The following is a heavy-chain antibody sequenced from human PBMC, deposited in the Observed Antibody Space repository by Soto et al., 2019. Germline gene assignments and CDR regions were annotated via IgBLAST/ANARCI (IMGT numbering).Heavy chain of an antibody. CDR3: ARDEMRTRRYFDL. D-gene: IGHD3-3*01. Sequence: QVQLQESGPGLVKPSETLSLTCSVSGGSISTSYWTWIRQPPGKGLEWIGNIYYSGSTNYNPSLASRVPISRASSKSQLSPKRTSVTAADTAVYYCARDEMRTRRYFDLWGRGTLVTVSS. J-gene: IGHJ2*01. V-gene: IGHV4-59*01. CDR1: GGSISTSY. CDR2: IYYSGST.